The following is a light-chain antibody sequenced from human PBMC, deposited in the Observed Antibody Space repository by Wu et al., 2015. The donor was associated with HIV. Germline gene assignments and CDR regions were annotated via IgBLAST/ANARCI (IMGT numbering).Light chain of an antibody. J-gene: IGKJ5*01. V-gene: IGKV3-11*01. CDR1: ESVSGY. CDR2: DAS. CDR3: QQRSNWLFT. Sequence: EIVLTQSPATLSLSPGERATLSCRASESVSGYLAWYQQKPGQAPRLLIYDASNRATGIPARFGGSGSETEFTLTISSLEPEDSAVYYCQQRSNWLFTFGQGTRLEIK.